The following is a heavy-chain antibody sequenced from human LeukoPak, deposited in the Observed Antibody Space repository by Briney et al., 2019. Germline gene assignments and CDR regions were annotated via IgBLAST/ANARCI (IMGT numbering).Heavy chain of an antibody. Sequence: GGSLRLSCAASGFTVSSNYMSWVRQAPGKGLEWVSVIYSGGSTYYADSVKGRFTISRDNSKNTLYLQMNSLRAEDTAVYYCARDRATAAAGLTLQHWGQGTLVTVSS. CDR3: ARDRATAAAGLTLQH. D-gene: IGHD6-13*01. CDR1: GFTVSSNY. V-gene: IGHV3-53*01. CDR2: IYSGGST. J-gene: IGHJ1*01.